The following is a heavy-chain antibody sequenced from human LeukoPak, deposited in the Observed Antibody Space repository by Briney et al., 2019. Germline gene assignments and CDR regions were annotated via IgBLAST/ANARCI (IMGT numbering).Heavy chain of an antibody. V-gene: IGHV3-9*01. J-gene: IGHJ3*01. D-gene: IGHD2-15*01. CDR3: AKDRGGGSQLGDAFDV. CDR2: ISYSSETI. CDR1: GFTFSDHY. Sequence: GGSLRLSCAASGFTFSDHYMDWVRQAPGKGLEWVSGISYSSETIGYVDSVKGRFTISRDNRKKFLYLQMNSLRPEDTALYYCAKDRGGGSQLGDAFDVWGQGTMVRVSS.